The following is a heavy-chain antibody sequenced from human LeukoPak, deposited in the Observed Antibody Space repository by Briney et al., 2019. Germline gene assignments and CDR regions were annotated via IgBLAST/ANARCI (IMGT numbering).Heavy chain of an antibody. CDR1: GGSFSGYY. V-gene: IGHV4-34*01. J-gene: IGHJ1*01. D-gene: IGHD4-17*01. Sequence: PETLSLTCAVYGGSFSGYYWSWIRQPPGKGLEWIGEINHSGSTNYNPSLKSRVTISVDTSKNQFSLKLSSLTAADTAVYYCARGPPTVTRKKQQRTFLDYFQHWGQGTLVTVSS. CDR2: INHSGST. CDR3: ARGPPTVTRKKQQRTFLDYFQH.